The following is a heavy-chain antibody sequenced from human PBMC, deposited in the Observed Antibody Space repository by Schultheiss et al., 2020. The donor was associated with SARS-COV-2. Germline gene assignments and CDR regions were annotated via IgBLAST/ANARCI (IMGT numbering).Heavy chain of an antibody. D-gene: IGHD3-22*01. CDR3: ARLGHDYYGSMTEAPERN. J-gene: IGHJ4*02. CDR2: INSDGSTT. Sequence: GESLKISCAASGFTFSNYWMHWVRQAPGKGLVWVSRINSDGSTTNYADSVKGRFTISRDNPKNTLYLQMNSLIAEGTAVYYCARLGHDYYGSMTEAPERNWGQGTLVTGSS. CDR1: GFTFSNYW. V-gene: IGHV3-74*01.